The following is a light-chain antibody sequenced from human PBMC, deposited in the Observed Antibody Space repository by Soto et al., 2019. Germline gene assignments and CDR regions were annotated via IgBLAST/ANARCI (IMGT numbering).Light chain of an antibody. CDR3: QHYHSYPYT. J-gene: IGKJ2*01. CDR2: DAS. V-gene: IGKV1-5*01. CDR1: QSIGGW. Sequence: DIQMTQSPSTLSASVGDRVTITCRASQSIGGWLAWYQQRPGKAPRLLIYDASSVESGVPSRFSGSTSGTKFTLAISSLQPEDFETYYCQHYHSYPYTFGQGPKLEIK.